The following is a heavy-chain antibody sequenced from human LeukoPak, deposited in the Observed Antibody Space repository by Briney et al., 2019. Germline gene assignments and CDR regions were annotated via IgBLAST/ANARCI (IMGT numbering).Heavy chain of an antibody. CDR1: GFTFSSYS. CDR3: ARDQNPEYYYDSSGYPFDY. V-gene: IGHV3-21*01. CDR2: ISSSSSYI. Sequence: GGSLRLSCAASGFTFSSYSMNWVRQAPGKGLEWVSSISSSSSYIYYADSVKGRFTISRDNAKNSLYLQMNSLRAEDTAVYYCARDQNPEYYYDSSGYPFDYWGQGTLVTVSS. J-gene: IGHJ4*02. D-gene: IGHD3-22*01.